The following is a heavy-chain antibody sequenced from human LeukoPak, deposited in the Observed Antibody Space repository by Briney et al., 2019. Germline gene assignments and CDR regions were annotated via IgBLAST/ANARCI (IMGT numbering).Heavy chain of an antibody. CDR3: AGTHYDVLTGYARLFDY. Sequence: SETLSLTCAVSGGSFSGYYWSWSRHPPGKGLGWIGEINHSGSTNYNPSLKSRVTISVDTSKNQFSLKLSSVTAADTAVYYCAGTHYDVLTGYARLFDYWGQGTLVTVSS. CDR2: INHSGST. D-gene: IGHD3-9*01. CDR1: GGSFSGYY. J-gene: IGHJ4*02. V-gene: IGHV4-34*01.